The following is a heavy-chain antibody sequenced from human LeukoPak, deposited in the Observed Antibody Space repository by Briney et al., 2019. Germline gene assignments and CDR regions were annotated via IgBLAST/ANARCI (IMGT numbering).Heavy chain of an antibody. Sequence: PGGSLRLSCAASGFTFSSYSMNWVRQAPGKGLEWVSSISSSSSYIYYADSVKGRFTISRDNAKNSLYLQVNSLRAEDTAIYYCARLLSNWFDPWGQGTLVTVSS. V-gene: IGHV3-21*04. CDR1: GFTFSSYS. CDR3: ARLLSNWFDP. J-gene: IGHJ5*02. CDR2: ISSSSSYI. D-gene: IGHD1-26*01.